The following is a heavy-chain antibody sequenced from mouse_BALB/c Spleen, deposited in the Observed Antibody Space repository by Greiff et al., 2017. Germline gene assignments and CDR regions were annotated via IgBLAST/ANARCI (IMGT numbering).Heavy chain of an antibody. CDR2: ISSGSSTI. CDR1: GFTFSSFG. V-gene: IGHV5-17*02. J-gene: IGHJ4*01. Sequence: EVNLVESGGGLVQPGGSRKLSCAASGFTFSSFGMHWVRQAPEKGLEWVAYISSGSSTIYYADTVKGRFTISRDNPKNTLFLQMTSLRSEDTAMYYCARGGGDPSYAMDYWGQGTSVTVSS. CDR3: ARGGGDPSYAMDY. D-gene: IGHD3-3*01.